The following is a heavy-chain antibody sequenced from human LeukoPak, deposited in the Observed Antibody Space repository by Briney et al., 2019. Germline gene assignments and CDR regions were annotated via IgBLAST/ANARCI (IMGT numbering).Heavy chain of an antibody. D-gene: IGHD3-22*01. CDR3: ASLYYDSPTYYFDY. Sequence: ASVKVSCKASGYTFTSYDINWVRQATGQGLEWMGWMNPNSGNTGYAQKFQGRVTITRNTSISTAYMELSSLRSEDTAVYYCASLYYDSPTYYFDYWGQGTLVTVSS. CDR2: MNPNSGNT. V-gene: IGHV1-8*03. J-gene: IGHJ4*02. CDR1: GYTFTSYD.